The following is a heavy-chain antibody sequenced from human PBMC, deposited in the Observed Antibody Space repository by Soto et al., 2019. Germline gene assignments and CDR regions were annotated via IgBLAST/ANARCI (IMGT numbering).Heavy chain of an antibody. CDR2: IYDTGST. CDR1: GGSISSYY. Sequence: QVQLQESSPGLVKPSETLSLTCSVSGGSISSYYWSWIRQAPGKGLEWIGYIYDTGSTYYNPSLKSRITISEDTSKNQYSLKMKSVTAADTAVYYCARLRQITGTLDYFDYWGQGTLVTVS. CDR3: ARLRQITGTLDYFDY. V-gene: IGHV4-59*01. J-gene: IGHJ4*02. D-gene: IGHD1-7*01.